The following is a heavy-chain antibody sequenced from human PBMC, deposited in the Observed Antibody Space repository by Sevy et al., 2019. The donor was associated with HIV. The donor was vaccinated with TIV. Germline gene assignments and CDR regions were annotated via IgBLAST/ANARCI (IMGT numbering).Heavy chain of an antibody. CDR2: INSDGSST. J-gene: IGHJ4*02. CDR3: AREYSGTYYYFDY. D-gene: IGHD1-26*01. V-gene: IGHV3-74*01. Sequence: GGSLRLSCAASGFTFSSYWMHWVRQAPGKGLVWVSRINSDGSSTNYADSVKGRFTISRDNAKNTLYLQMNSLRAEDTAVYYCAREYSGTYYYFDYGGQGTLVIVSS. CDR1: GFTFSSYW.